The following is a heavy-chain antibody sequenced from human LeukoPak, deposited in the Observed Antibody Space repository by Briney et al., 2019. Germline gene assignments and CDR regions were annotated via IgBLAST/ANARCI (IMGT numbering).Heavy chain of an antibody. Sequence: ASVKVSCKASGNTFTSYYLHWVRQAPGQGLEWMGIINPSGGSTNYAQKFQGRVTMTRDTSTSTVYMELSSLRSEDTAMYYCARVITAAGDLVPFQHWGQGTLGTVSS. D-gene: IGHD6-13*01. J-gene: IGHJ1*01. V-gene: IGHV1-46*01. CDR2: INPSGGST. CDR3: ARVITAAGDLVPFQH. CDR1: GNTFTSYY.